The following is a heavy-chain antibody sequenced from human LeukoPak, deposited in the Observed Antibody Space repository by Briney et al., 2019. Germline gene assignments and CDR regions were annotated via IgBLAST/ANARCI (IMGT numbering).Heavy chain of an antibody. CDR1: GGSISSGGDS. V-gene: IGHV4-30-2*01. D-gene: IGHD2-8*02. Sequence: PSETLSLTCAVSGGSISSGGDSWSWIRQPPGKGLEWIGYIYHSGSTYYNPSLKSRVTISVDRSKNQFSLKLSSVTAADTAVYYCARATGNPLFDYWGQGTLVTVSS. CDR3: ARATGNPLFDY. CDR2: IYHSGST. J-gene: IGHJ4*02.